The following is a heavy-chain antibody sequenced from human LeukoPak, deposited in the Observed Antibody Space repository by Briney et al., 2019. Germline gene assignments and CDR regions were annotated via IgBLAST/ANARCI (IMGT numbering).Heavy chain of an antibody. CDR2: INQGGSET. J-gene: IGHJ4*02. Sequence: GGSLRLSCAASGFTFRSYWMSWVRQAPGKGLEWVASINQGGSETYYVESVKGRFTISRDNAMNSFFLQMNNLRPEDPDVDYCARLIGDRTIYDYWGQGTLVTVSS. CDR3: ARLIGDRTIYDY. V-gene: IGHV3-7*01. D-gene: IGHD6-6*01. CDR1: GFTFRSYW.